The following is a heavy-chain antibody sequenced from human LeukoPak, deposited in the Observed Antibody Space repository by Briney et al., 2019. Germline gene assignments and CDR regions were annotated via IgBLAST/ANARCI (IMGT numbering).Heavy chain of an antibody. D-gene: IGHD5-24*01. CDR1: GFTFDDYA. V-gene: IGHV3-9*01. J-gene: IGHJ4*02. CDR3: ARDWVYKIDY. Sequence: PGRSLRLSCAASGFTFDDYAMHWVRQAPGKGLEWVSGISWNSGSIGYADSVKGRFTISRDNAKNTLILQMNSLRAEDTAVYYCARDWVYKIDYWGRGTLVTVSS. CDR2: ISWNSGSI.